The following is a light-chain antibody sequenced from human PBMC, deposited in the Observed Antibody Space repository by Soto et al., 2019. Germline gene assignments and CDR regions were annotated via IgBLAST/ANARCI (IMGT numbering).Light chain of an antibody. Sequence: ESVLTQSPGTLSLSPGERATISCRASQSVSSSYLAWYLQKPGQAPRLLIYGASASATGIPDRFSGSGSGTDFTLTISRLEPEDFAVYYCQQFGNSPPKYTFGQGTKLEIK. CDR1: QSVSSSY. CDR3: QQFGNSPPKYT. V-gene: IGKV3-20*01. CDR2: GAS. J-gene: IGKJ2*01.